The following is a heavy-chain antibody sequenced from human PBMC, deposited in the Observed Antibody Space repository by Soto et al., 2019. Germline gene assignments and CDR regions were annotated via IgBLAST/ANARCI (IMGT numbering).Heavy chain of an antibody. D-gene: IGHD2-21*02. CDR2: IYSGGST. V-gene: IGHV3-66*01. CDR1: GFTVSSNY. CDR3: ARDRSDPGAFDI. J-gene: IGHJ3*02. Sequence: GGSLRLSCAASGFTVSSNYMSWVRQAPGKGLEWVSVIYSGGSTYYADSVKGRFTISSDNSKNTLYLQMNSLRAEDTAVYYCARDRSDPGAFDIWGQGTMVTVSS.